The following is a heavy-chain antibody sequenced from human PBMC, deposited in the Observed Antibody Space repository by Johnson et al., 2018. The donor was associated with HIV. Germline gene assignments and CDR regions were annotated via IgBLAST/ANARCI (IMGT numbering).Heavy chain of an antibody. Sequence: VQLVESGGGVVQPGRSLRLSCAASGFTFSDHWMYWVRQAPGKGLVWVSRINTDGRGTNYADSVRGRFTISRDDAKNTLYLQMNSLRAEDTAVYYCVRGLDIWGQGTEVTVSS. CDR1: GFTFSDHW. J-gene: IGHJ3*02. CDR3: VRGLDI. CDR2: INTDGRGT. V-gene: IGHV3-74*02.